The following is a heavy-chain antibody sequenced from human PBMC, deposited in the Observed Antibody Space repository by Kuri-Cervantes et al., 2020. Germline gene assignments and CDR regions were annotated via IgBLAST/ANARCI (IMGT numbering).Heavy chain of an antibody. Sequence: SETLSLTCAVSGGPISSTNYYWGWIRQTPGKGLEWIGSIYHSGSTYYNPSLKSRVTISVDTSKNQFSLKLSSVTAADTAVYYCARVRLGDYVWGSYPTHMDVWGKGTTVTVSS. V-gene: IGHV4-39*07. CDR2: IYHSGST. J-gene: IGHJ6*03. CDR1: GGPISSTNYY. CDR3: ARVRLGDYVWGSYPTHMDV. D-gene: IGHD3-16*02.